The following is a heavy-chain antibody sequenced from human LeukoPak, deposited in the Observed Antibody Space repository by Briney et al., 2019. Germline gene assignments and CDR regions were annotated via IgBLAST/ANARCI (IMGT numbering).Heavy chain of an antibody. V-gene: IGHV3-30*02. J-gene: IGHJ3*02. D-gene: IGHD2-2*01. CDR1: GFTFSSYG. Sequence: GGSLRLSCAASGFTFSSYGMHWVRQAPGKGLEWVAFIRYDGSNKFYADSVKARFTISRDNSENTVHLQMNSLRAEDTAVYYCARVRDEAAIDAFDIWGQGTMVTVSS. CDR2: IRYDGSNK. CDR3: ARVRDEAAIDAFDI.